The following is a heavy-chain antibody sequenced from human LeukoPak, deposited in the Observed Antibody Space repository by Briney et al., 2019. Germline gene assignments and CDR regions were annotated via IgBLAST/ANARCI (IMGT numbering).Heavy chain of an antibody. V-gene: IGHV4-39*01. J-gene: IGHJ6*02. Sequence: SETLSLTCTVSGDSINSNNYYWGWIRQPPGKGLDWIGSIYDSGSTYYNPSLKSRVTISVDTSKNQFSLKLSSVTAADTAVYYCASSYYYDSSGYYHYGMDVWGQGTTVTVSS. CDR2: IYDSGST. CDR1: GDSINSNNYY. CDR3: ASSYYYDSSGYYHYGMDV. D-gene: IGHD3-22*01.